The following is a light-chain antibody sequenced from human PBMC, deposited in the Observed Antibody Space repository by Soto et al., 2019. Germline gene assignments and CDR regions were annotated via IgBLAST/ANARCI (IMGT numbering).Light chain of an antibody. CDR2: RNY. CDR3: AAWDDSLRGWV. J-gene: IGLJ3*02. V-gene: IGLV1-47*01. CDR1: SSNIGSNY. Sequence: QSVLTQPPSASGTPGQRVTISCSGGSSNIGSNYAYWYRQLPGTAPKVLIYRNYQRPSGVPDRFSGSKSGSSASLAISGLRSEDEADYYCAAWDDSLRGWVFGGGTKVTVL.